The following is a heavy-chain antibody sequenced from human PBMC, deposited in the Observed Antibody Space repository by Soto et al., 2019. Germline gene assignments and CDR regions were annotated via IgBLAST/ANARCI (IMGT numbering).Heavy chain of an antibody. D-gene: IGHD3-3*01. Sequence: QITLKESGPTLVKPTQTLTLTCTFSGFSLSTSGVGVGWIRQPPGKALEWLALIYWDDDKRYSPSLKNRLTITKDTSKNQVVLTMTNMDTEDTATYYCAQIPPLGLSGVVNWSCFDPWGQGTLVTVSS. J-gene: IGHJ5*02. CDR2: IYWDDDK. CDR3: AQIPPLGLSGVVNWSCFDP. CDR1: GFSLSTSGVG. V-gene: IGHV2-5*02.